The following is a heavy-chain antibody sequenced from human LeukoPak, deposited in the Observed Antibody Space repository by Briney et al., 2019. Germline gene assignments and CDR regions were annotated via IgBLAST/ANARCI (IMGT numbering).Heavy chain of an antibody. CDR3: ARVIENTGGAFDI. Sequence: SETLSLTCTVSGGSISSYYWSWIRQPPGKGLEWIGYIYYNGITYYNPPLESRVTISVDTFKNQFSLELTSVTAADTAVYFCARVIENTGGAFDIWGQGTMVTVSS. D-gene: IGHD2-8*02. J-gene: IGHJ3*02. CDR1: GGSISSYY. CDR2: IYYNGIT. V-gene: IGHV4-59*01.